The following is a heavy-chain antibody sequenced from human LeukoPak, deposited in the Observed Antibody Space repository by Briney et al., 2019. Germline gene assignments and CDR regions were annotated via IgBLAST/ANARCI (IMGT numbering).Heavy chain of an antibody. V-gene: IGHV1-18*01. CDR3: ARGCSGGRCYSVDAFDI. D-gene: IGHD2-15*01. J-gene: IGHJ3*02. CDR1: GYTFTNYG. CDR2: ISAYNGNT. Sequence: GASVKVSCKASGYTFTNYGISWVRQAPGQGLEWMGWISAYNGNTNYAQKLQVRISMTTDTSTSTAYMELRSLRSDDTVVYYCARGCSGGRCYSVDAFDIWGQGTVVTVSS.